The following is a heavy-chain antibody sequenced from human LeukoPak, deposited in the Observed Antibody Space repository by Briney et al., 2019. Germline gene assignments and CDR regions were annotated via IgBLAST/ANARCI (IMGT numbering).Heavy chain of an antibody. Sequence: PGGSLRLSCAASGFTFSSYAMSWVRQAPGKGLEWVSVISGSGGSTYYADSVKGRFTISRDNSKNTLYLQMNSLRAEDTAVYYCAKSNNWNYGEFDYWGQGTLVTVSS. J-gene: IGHJ4*02. D-gene: IGHD1-7*01. CDR1: GFTFSSYA. CDR3: AKSNNWNYGEFDY. V-gene: IGHV3-23*01. CDR2: ISGSGGST.